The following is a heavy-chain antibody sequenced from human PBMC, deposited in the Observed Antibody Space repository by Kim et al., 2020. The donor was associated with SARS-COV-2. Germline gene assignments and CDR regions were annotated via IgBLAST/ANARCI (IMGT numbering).Heavy chain of an antibody. CDR2: ISHNGNST. CDR3: SSGRDCGAQGGGIFYFD. CDR1: GFTFSSSG. V-gene: IGHV3-64*01. D-gene: IGHD2-15*01. Sequence: GGSLRLSCAASGFTFSSSGMYWVRQAPGKGLECLAGISHNGNSTHIAYSVEGRGTISIDSSNKTLTLQMDSLSDEAMAVDYYSSGRDCGAQGGGIFYFD. J-gene: IGHJ4*01.